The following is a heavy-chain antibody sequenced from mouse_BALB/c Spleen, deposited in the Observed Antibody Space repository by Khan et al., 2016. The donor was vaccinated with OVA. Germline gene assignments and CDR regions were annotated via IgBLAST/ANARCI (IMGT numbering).Heavy chain of an antibody. Sequence: EVQLQESGPDLVKPSQSLSLTCTVTGYSFTSGYSWHWIRQFPGNKLQWMGYIHYSGSTNFTPSLKSRVSINRDTSKNQFFLQLNSVTTEDTATYYCARDYYGNWYFDVWGAGTTVTVSS. D-gene: IGHD1-2*01. CDR3: ARDYYGNWYFDV. CDR2: IHYSGST. CDR1: GYSFTSGYS. V-gene: IGHV3-1*02. J-gene: IGHJ1*01.